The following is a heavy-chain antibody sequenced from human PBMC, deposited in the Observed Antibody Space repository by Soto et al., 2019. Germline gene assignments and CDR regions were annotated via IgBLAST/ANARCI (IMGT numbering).Heavy chain of an antibody. CDR1: VGSISCYY. CDR3: ATVDGGGGLFDP. D-gene: IGHD1-26*01. Sequence: PSETLSLTCTVSVGSISCYYWSWIRQPPGKGLEWIGYIYYSGSTNYNPSLKSRVTISVDTSKNQFSLKLSSVTAADTAVYYCATVDGGGGLFDPWGQGTLVTVS. J-gene: IGHJ5*02. V-gene: IGHV4-59*01. CDR2: IYYSGST.